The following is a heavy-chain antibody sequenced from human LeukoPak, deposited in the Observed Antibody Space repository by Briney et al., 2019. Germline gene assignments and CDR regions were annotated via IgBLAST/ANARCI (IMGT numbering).Heavy chain of an antibody. CDR2: IIGSGSGA. J-gene: IGHJ5*02. V-gene: IGHV3-23*01. CDR1: GFTFSRYA. CDR3: AKGAATGLDDWFDP. D-gene: IGHD3-9*01. Sequence: GGSLRLSCEASGFTFSRYAMMWVRQPPGKGLEWISTIIGSGSGAFYADSVTGRFTISRDNSENTMFLQMDNVRADDTALYYCAKGAATGLDDWFDPWGQGTLVSVS.